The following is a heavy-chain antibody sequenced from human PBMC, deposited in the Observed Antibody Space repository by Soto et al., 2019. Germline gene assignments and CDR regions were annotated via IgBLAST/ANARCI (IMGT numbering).Heavy chain of an antibody. CDR1: GGSLSGGTKY. Sequence: PSETLSLTCTVSGGSLSGGTKYWRWVRQPPGKEMEWVGYIYDRWYTKYNPSLKSRVTISQDTYSNQFSPTMNSVSASDTAVYYCARAWGPYWFDSLGQGILVTVSS. D-gene: IGHD3-16*01. CDR3: ARAWGPYWFDS. CDR2: IYDRWYT. V-gene: IGHV4-61*01. J-gene: IGHJ5*01.